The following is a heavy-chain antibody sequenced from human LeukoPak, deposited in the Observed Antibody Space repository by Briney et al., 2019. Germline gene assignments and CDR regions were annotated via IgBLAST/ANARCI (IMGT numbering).Heavy chain of an antibody. J-gene: IGHJ4*02. D-gene: IGHD1-26*01. CDR1: GFTFGSYA. V-gene: IGHV3-30*04. CDR3: ASGEGGWELLTKSTFDY. Sequence: RTGGSLRLSCAASGFTFGSYAIHWVRQAPGKGLEWVAVISYDGTNEYYADSVKGRFTISRDNSKNTLYLQMNSLRVEDTAVYYFASGEGGWELLTKSTFDYWGQGTLVTVSS. CDR2: ISYDGTNE.